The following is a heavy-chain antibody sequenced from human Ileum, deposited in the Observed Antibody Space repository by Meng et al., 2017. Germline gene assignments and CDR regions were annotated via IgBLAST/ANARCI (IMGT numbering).Heavy chain of an antibody. V-gene: IGHV4-34*01. D-gene: IGHD1-26*01. Sequence: QLQLMQWGAGMLKPSETLSLTCNVYGDSFTDYYWNWIRQPPGKGLEWIGEIHYSGSTNYNPSLESRVTISEDTSQKQFSLRLSSVTDADTAVYSCARRIRGGSYLGWGQGTLVTVSS. J-gene: IGHJ4*02. CDR3: ARRIRGGSYLG. CDR1: GDSFTDYY. CDR2: IHYSGST.